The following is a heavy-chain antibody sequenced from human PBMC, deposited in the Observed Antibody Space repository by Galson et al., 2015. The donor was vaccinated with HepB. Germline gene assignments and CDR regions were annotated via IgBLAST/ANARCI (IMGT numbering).Heavy chain of an antibody. J-gene: IGHJ4*02. D-gene: IGHD3-10*01. CDR1: QFTFSTYG. CDR3: AKDRGYYGSGSYSLCDY. CDR2: ISYDGSNK. V-gene: IGHV3-30*18. Sequence: SLRLSCAASQFTFSTYGMHWVRQAPGKGLEWVAVISYDGSNKYYADSVKGRFTISRDNSKNTLYLQMSSLRPEDTAVYYCAKDRGYYGSGSYSLCDYWGQGTLVTVSS.